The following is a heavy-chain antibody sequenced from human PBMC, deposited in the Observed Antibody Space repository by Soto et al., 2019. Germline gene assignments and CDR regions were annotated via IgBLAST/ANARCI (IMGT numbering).Heavy chain of an antibody. Sequence: QPQLVQSGVELKKPGASVRVSCKASGYPFTKFGINWVRQAPGQGLEWMGWISGHSGGTKYGPKFRDRLTIVTDTSSKTAYMELRSLKSDDTAVSYCAKDGGHGARTHICGMDVWGQGTTVTVSS. CDR3: AKDGGHGARTHICGMDV. J-gene: IGHJ6*02. V-gene: IGHV1-18*01. CDR1: GYPFTKFG. D-gene: IGHD1-1*01. CDR2: ISGHSGGT.